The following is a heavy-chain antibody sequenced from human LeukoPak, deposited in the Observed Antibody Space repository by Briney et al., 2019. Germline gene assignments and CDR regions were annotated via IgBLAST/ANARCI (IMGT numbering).Heavy chain of an antibody. CDR1: GFTFSSYA. V-gene: IGHV3-23*01. Sequence: GGSLRLSCAASGFTFSSYAMSWVRQAPGKGLEWVSAINGSGGSTYYADTVKGRFTIARDNSKNTLYLQMNSLRAEDTAVYYCTKGAPGESYGPDWFDPWGQGTLFTVSS. J-gene: IGHJ5*02. CDR2: INGSGGST. CDR3: TKGAPGESYGPDWFDP. D-gene: IGHD5-18*01.